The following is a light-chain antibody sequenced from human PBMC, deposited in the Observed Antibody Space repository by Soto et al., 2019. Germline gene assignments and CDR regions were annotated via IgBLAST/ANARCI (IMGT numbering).Light chain of an antibody. CDR3: VSFTSSTTYV. Sequence: QSALTQPASVSASPGQSITISCTGTSSDVGGSNFVSWYQQHPGKPPKLIIYDVATRPSGVSNRFSGSKSGSTASLILSRLQTEDEADYYCVSFTSSTTYVFGSGTKVTVL. J-gene: IGLJ1*01. V-gene: IGLV2-14*03. CDR2: DVA. CDR1: SSDVGGSNF.